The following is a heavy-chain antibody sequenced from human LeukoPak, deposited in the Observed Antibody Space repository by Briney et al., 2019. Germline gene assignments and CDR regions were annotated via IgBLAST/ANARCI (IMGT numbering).Heavy chain of an antibody. Sequence: ASVKVSCKASGYTFTSYGISWVRQAPGQGLEWMGWISAYNGNTDYAQKLQGRVTMTKDTSTSTAYMELRSLRSDDTAVYYCARVLKTYYYDSSGYRPLHYFDDWGQGTLVTVSS. J-gene: IGHJ4*02. CDR1: GYTFTSYG. CDR2: ISAYNGNT. V-gene: IGHV1-18*01. D-gene: IGHD3-22*01. CDR3: ARVLKTYYYDSSGYRPLHYFDD.